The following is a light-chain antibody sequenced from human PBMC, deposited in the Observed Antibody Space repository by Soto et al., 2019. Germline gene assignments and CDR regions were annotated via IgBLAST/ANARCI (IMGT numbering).Light chain of an antibody. CDR2: GAS. CDR1: QSVSSN. V-gene: IGKV3-15*01. Sequence: EIVMTQSPATLSVSPGERATLSCRASQSVSSNLAWYQQKPGQAPRLLIYGASTRATGIPARFSGSGSGTEFTLPISSLQPEDFAVYYCQQYNNWWTFGQGTKV. J-gene: IGKJ1*01. CDR3: QQYNNWWT.